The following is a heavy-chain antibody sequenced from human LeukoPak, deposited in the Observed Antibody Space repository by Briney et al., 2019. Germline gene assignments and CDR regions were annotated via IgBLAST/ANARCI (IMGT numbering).Heavy chain of an antibody. D-gene: IGHD4-23*01. CDR1: GFTFSSYFC. J-gene: IGHJ4*02. CDR2: IKSDGSSS. CDR3: VRDLDLGGYSSFDS. V-gene: IGHV3-74*01. Sequence: GGSLRLSCAASGFTFSSYFCMHWVRQAPGKGLVWVSRIKSDGSSSTYADSVKGRFTISRDNAKNTLYLQMNTLRAEDTAVYYCVRDLDLGGYSSFDSWGQGTLVTVSS.